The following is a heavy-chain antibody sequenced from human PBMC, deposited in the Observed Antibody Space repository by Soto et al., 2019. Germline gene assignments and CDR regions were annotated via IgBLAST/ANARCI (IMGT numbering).Heavy chain of an antibody. CDR3: AKGQGGSYSGVANY. CDR2: ISYDGSNK. V-gene: IGHV3-30*18. Sequence: QVQLVESGGGVVQPGRSLRLSCAASGFTFSSYGMHWVRQAPGKGLEWVAVISYDGSNKYYADSVKGRFTISRDNSKNTPYLQMNILRAEDTAVYYRAKGQGGSYSGVANYWGQGTLVTVSS. J-gene: IGHJ4*02. CDR1: GFTFSSYG. D-gene: IGHD1-26*01.